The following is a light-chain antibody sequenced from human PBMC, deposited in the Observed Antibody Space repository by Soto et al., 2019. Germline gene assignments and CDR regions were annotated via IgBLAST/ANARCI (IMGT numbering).Light chain of an antibody. CDR3: QQCGSSST. Sequence: EIMMTQSPGTLSLSPGERANLSCRASQSVSSSNLAWYQQKPAQAPRLLIYAASRRAPGIPEIFSGSGSGTDFTLPISRLEPVDFAVYYCQQCGSSSTFGQGTRLEIK. CDR2: AAS. CDR1: QSVSSSN. V-gene: IGKV3-20*01. J-gene: IGKJ5*01.